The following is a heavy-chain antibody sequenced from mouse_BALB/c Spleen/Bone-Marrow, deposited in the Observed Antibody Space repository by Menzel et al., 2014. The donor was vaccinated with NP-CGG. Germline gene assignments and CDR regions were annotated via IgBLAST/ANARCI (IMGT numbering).Heavy chain of an antibody. Sequence: VKLMESGPGLVQPSQSPSIPCTVSGFSLTSYGVHWVRQSPGKGLEWLGVIWSGGSTDYNVAFISRLSISKDNSKSQVFFKMNSLQANDTAIYYCARKLRYYAMDYWGQGTSVIVSS. V-gene: IGHV2-2*02. CDR3: ARKLRYYAMDY. J-gene: IGHJ4*01. CDR2: IWSGGST. D-gene: IGHD1-1*01. CDR1: GFSLTSYG.